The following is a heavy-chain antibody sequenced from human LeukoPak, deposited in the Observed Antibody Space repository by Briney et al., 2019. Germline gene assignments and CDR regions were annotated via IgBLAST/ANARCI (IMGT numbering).Heavy chain of an antibody. D-gene: IGHD6-19*01. CDR2: IYSGGST. V-gene: IGHV3-53*01. CDR1: GFTFSTNA. Sequence: GGSLRLSCLTSGFTFSTNAMSWVRQAPGKGLEWVSVIYSGGSTYYADSVKGRFTISRDNSKNTLYLQMNSLRAEDTAVYYCARMLGYSSGWFDCWGQGTLVTVSS. J-gene: IGHJ4*02. CDR3: ARMLGYSSGWFDC.